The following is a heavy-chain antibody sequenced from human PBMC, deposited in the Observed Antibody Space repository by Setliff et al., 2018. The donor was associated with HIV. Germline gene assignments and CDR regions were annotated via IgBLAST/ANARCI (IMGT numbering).Heavy chain of an antibody. CDR2: IYTSGST. J-gene: IGHJ3*02. CDR3: ARVQWDLLYVPNAFDI. V-gene: IGHV4-61*09. D-gene: IGHD1-26*01. CDR1: GGSISSGSYY. Sequence: SETLSLTCTVSGGSISSGSYYWSWIRQPAGKGLEWIGQIYTSGSTNYNPSLKSRVTISVDTSKNQFSLKLSSVTAADTAVYYCARVQWDLLYVPNAFDIWGQGIMVTVSS.